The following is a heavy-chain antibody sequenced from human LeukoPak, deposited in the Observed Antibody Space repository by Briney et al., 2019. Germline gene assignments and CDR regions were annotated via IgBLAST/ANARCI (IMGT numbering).Heavy chain of an antibody. J-gene: IGHJ4*02. Sequence: SETLSLTCAVYGGSFSGYYWSWIRQPPGKGLEWIGEINHSGSTNYNPSLKSRVTISVDTSKNQFSLKLNSVTAADTAVYYCARGLRRMGNYYDSSGYYPLGYWGQGTLVTVSS. V-gene: IGHV4-34*01. CDR1: GGSFSGYY. CDR3: ARGLRRMGNYYDSSGYYPLGY. D-gene: IGHD3-22*01. CDR2: INHSGST.